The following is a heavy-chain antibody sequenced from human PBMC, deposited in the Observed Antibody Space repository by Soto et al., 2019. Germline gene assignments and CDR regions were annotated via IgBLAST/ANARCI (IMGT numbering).Heavy chain of an antibody. J-gene: IGHJ4*02. Sequence: GGSLRLSCAASGFTFSSYAMHWVRQAPGKGLEWVAVISYDGSNKYYADSVKGRFTISRDNSKNTLYLQMNSLRAEDTTVYYCAKDDRRLVTNWGQGTLVTVSS. CDR1: GFTFSSYA. CDR2: ISYDGSNK. D-gene: IGHD6-6*01. V-gene: IGHV3-30-3*01. CDR3: AKDDRRLVTN.